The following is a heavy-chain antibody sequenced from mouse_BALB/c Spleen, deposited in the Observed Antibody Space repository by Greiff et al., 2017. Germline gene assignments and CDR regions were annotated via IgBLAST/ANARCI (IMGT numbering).Heavy chain of an antibody. CDR3: TRGRLSSTMDY. V-gene: IGHV1S81*02. J-gene: IGHJ4*01. CDR1: GYTFTSYY. CDR2: INPSNGGT. Sequence: VQLQQSGAELVKPGASVKLSCKASGYTFTSYYMYWVKQRPGQGLEWIGEINPSNGGTNFNEKFKSKATLTVDKSSSTAYMQLSSLTSEDSAVYYCTRGRLSSTMDYWGQGTSVTVSS. D-gene: IGHD3-2*02.